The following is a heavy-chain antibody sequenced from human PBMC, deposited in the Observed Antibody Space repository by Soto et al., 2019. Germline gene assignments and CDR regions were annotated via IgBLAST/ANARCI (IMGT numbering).Heavy chain of an antibody. V-gene: IGHV5-51*01. CDR1: GYSFTSYW. D-gene: IGHD2-2*01. CDR2: IYPGDSDT. Sequence: PGESLKISCKGSGYSFTSYWIGLVRQMPGRGLEWMGIIYPGDSDTRYSPSFQGQVTISADKSISTAYLQWSSLKASDTAMYYCARTPHVPYYYYYGMEVWGQGTTVTVSS. J-gene: IGHJ6*02. CDR3: ARTPHVPYYYYYGMEV.